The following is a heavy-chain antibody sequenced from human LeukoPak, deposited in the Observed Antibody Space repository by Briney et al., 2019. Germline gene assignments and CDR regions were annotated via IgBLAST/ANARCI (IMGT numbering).Heavy chain of an antibody. CDR2: TSTSGGSA. CDR1: GFTFSNNA. J-gene: IGHJ4*02. D-gene: IGHD1-26*01. CDR3: TRYSGSYYYPPAWDL. V-gene: IGHV3-23*01. Sequence: GGSLRLSCAASGFTFSNNAMSWVRQAPGKGLEWVSATSTSGGSAYYADSVKGRFTISRDNSKNTLYLQMDSLRADDTAVYYCTRYSGSYYYPPAWDLWGQGTLVTVSS.